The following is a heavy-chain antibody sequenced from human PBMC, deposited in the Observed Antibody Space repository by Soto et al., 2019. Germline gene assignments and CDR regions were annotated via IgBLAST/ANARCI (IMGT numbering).Heavy chain of an antibody. CDR3: ATGDSSGYYYPYYYGMDV. Sequence: HPGGSVRLSCAASGFTFSSYAMSWVRQAPGKGLEWVSAISGSGGSTYYADSVKGRFTISRDNSKNTLYLQMNSLRAEDTAVYYCATGDSSGYYYPYYYGMDVWGQGTTVTVSS. D-gene: IGHD3-22*01. V-gene: IGHV3-23*01. J-gene: IGHJ6*02. CDR1: GFTFSSYA. CDR2: ISGSGGST.